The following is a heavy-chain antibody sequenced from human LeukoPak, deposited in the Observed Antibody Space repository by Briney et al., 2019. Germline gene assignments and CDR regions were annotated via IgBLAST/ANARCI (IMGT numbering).Heavy chain of an antibody. CDR1: GFTVSSNY. V-gene: IGHV3-66*01. J-gene: IGHJ4*02. CDR2: IYSGGST. D-gene: IGHD6-6*01. CDR3: ASGVYSSSYNFDY. Sequence: GGSLRLSCAASGFTVSSNYMSWVRQAPGKGLEWVSVIYSGGSTYYADSVKGRFTISRDNSKNTLYLQMNSLRAEDTAVYYCASGVYSSSYNFDYWGQGTLVTVSS.